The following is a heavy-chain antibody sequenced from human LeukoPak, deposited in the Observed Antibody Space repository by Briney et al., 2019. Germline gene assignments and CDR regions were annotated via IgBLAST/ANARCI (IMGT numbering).Heavy chain of an antibody. V-gene: IGHV3-15*07. CDR1: GFSFSNAW. Sequence: GGSLRLSCVASGFSFSNAWMNWVRQAPGKGLEWVGRIQRKIDGGTTDYAAPVKGRFTISRDDSKNTVHLQMNSLKTEDTAVYHCTPTGGNNFDYWGQGTLVTVSS. CDR3: TPTGGNNFDY. D-gene: IGHD1-14*01. J-gene: IGHJ4*02. CDR2: IQRKIDGGTT.